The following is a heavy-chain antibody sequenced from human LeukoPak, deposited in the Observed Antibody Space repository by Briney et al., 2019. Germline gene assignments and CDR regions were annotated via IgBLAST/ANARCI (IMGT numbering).Heavy chain of an antibody. D-gene: IGHD2-15*01. CDR3: ARESRHCSGGSCPHDAFDI. CDR1: GGTFSSYA. Sequence: GASVKVSCKASGGTFSSYAISWVRQAPGQGLEWMGGIIPIFGTANYAQKFQGRVTITADESTSTAYMELSSLRSEDTAVYYCARESRHCSGGSCPHDAFDIWGQGTMVTVSS. J-gene: IGHJ3*02. CDR2: IIPIFGTA. V-gene: IGHV1-69*13.